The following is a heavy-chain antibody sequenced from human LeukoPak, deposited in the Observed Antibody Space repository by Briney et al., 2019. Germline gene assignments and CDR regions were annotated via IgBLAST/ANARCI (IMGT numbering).Heavy chain of an antibody. J-gene: IGHJ5*02. Sequence: GGTLRLSCAASGFTFTHYGMNWVRQAPGKGLEWVSSISSSSSYIYYADSVKGRFTISRDNAKNSLYLQMNSLRVEDTAVYYCVRDRGWFDPWGQGTLVTVSS. CDR1: GFTFTHYG. CDR2: ISSSSSYI. V-gene: IGHV3-21*01. CDR3: VRDRGWFDP. D-gene: IGHD3-10*01.